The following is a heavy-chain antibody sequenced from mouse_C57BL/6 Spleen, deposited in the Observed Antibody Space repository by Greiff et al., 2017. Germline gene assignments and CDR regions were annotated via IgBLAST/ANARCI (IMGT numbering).Heavy chain of an antibody. Sequence: EVKLEESGGGLVKPGGSLKLSCAASGFTFSDYGMHWVRQAPEKGLEWVAYISSGSSTIYYADTVKGRFTISRDNAKNTLFLQMTSLRSEDTAMYYCARTPGSSLYYAMDYWGQGTSVTVSS. D-gene: IGHD1-1*01. CDR1: GFTFSDYG. CDR2: ISSGSSTI. J-gene: IGHJ4*01. V-gene: IGHV5-17*01. CDR3: ARTPGSSLYYAMDY.